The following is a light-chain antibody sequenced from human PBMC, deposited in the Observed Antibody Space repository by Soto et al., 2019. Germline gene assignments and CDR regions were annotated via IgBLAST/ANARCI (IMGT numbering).Light chain of an antibody. CDR1: SSDIGGYNS. CDR2: DVT. V-gene: IGLV2-14*01. Sequence: QSALTQPASVSGSPGQSITISCTGTSSDIGGYNSVSWYQQHPGKVPKLLIYDVTNRPSGISNRFSGSKSGNTASLTISGLQAEDEADYYCSSYGSSNTVVFGGGTKVTVL. J-gene: IGLJ3*02. CDR3: SSYGSSNTVV.